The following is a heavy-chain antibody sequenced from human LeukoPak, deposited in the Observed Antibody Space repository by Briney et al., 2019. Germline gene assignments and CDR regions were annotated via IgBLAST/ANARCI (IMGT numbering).Heavy chain of an antibody. CDR1: GFTFSSYW. J-gene: IGHJ4*02. V-gene: IGHV3-74*01. CDR3: AKEAFVYSGYYPLDY. D-gene: IGHD3-22*01. CDR2: INSDGSST. Sequence: PGGSLRLSCAASGFTFSSYWMHWVRHAPGKGLVWVSRINSDGSSTIYADSVKGRFTISRDNAKNTLYLQMNSLRAEDTAVYYCAKEAFVYSGYYPLDYWGQGTLVTVSS.